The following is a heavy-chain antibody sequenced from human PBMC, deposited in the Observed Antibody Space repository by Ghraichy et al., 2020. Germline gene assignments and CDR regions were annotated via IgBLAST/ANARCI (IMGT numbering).Heavy chain of an antibody. CDR2: IYYSGTT. J-gene: IGHJ4*02. D-gene: IGHD3-10*01. CDR3: ARGRASGSYVPVGY. CDR1: GGSISSGGYY. V-gene: IGHV4-31*03. Sequence: SETLSLTCSVSGGSISSGGYYWSWIRQHPGKGLEWLGYIYYSGTTSHNPSLKSRLTMSVDASKNQFSLKLSSVTAADTAVYYCARGRASGSYVPVGYWGQGTLVTVSS.